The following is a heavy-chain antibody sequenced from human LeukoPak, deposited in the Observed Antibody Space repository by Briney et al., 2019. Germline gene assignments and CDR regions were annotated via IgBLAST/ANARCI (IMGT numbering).Heavy chain of an antibody. CDR1: GYTFTGYY. CDR3: ARAPALDYYYHYYMDV. Sequence: GASVKVSCKASGYTFTGYYMHWVRQAPGQGLEWMGWINPNSGGTGYAQKFQGRVTITRNTSISTAYMELSSLRSEDTAVYYCARAPALDYYYHYYMDVWGKGTTVAVSS. CDR2: INPNSGGT. J-gene: IGHJ6*03. V-gene: IGHV1-8*03.